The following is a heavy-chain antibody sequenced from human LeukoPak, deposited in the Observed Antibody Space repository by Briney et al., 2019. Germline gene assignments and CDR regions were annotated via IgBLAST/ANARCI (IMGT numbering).Heavy chain of an antibody. CDR1: GGSISGYY. CDR3: ARQAHCTSDLCYPFDY. CDR2: IHYSGST. Sequence: SETLSLTCTVSGGSISGYYWSWIRQPPGKGLEWIGYIHYSGSTNYNPSLKSRVTISADTTKNQFSLKLSFVTAADTAVYYCARQAHCTSDLCYPFDYWGQGTLVTVSS. D-gene: IGHD2-8*01. J-gene: IGHJ4*02. V-gene: IGHV4-59*08.